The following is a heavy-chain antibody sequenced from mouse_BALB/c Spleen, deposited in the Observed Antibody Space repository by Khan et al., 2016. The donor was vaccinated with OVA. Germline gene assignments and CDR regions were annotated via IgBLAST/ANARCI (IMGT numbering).Heavy chain of an antibody. Sequence: QMQLQQSGAELMKPGASVKISCKATGYTFRSYWMEWVKQRPGHGLEWIGEILPGTGSTNYNEKFKGKDTFTADTSSNTAYMQLSSLTSEASAVCCSDRPYYADYWGQRTTLTVS. V-gene: IGHV1-9*01. D-gene: IGHD2-10*01. CDR1: GYTFRSYW. CDR2: ILPGTGST. J-gene: IGHJ2*01. CDR3: DRPYYADY.